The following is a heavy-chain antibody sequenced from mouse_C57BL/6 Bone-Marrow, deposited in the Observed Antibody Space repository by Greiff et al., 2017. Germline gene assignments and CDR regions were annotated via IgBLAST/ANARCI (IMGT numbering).Heavy chain of an antibody. CDR2: IYPRSGNT. CDR3: ATDYYDYGFDY. Sequence: VKLQESGAELARPGASVKLSCKASGYTFTSYGISWVKQRTGQGLEWIGEIYPRSGNTYYNEKFKGKATLTADKSSSTAYMELRSLTSEDSAVYFCATDYYDYGFDYWGQGTTLTVSS. J-gene: IGHJ2*01. CDR1: GYTFTSYG. D-gene: IGHD2-4*01. V-gene: IGHV1-81*01.